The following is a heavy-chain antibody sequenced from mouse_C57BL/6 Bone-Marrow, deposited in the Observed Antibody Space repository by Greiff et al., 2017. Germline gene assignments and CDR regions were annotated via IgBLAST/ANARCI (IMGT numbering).Heavy chain of an antibody. J-gene: IGHJ3*01. CDR3: ARDYGSSYVEFAY. Sequence: QVQLKESGPGLVAPSQSLSITCTVSGFSLTSYGVHWVRQPPGKGLEWLVVIWSDGSTTYNSALKSRLSISKDNSKSQVFLKMNSLQTDDTAMYYCARDYGSSYVEFAYWGQGTLVTVSA. CDR2: IWSDGST. CDR1: GFSLTSYG. D-gene: IGHD1-1*01. V-gene: IGHV2-6*03.